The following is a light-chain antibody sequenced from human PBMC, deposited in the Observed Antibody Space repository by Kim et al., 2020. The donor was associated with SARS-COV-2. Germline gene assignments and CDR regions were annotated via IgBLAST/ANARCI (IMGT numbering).Light chain of an antibody. CDR3: SSYTDSDTVI. J-gene: IGLJ2*01. V-gene: IGLV2-14*03. CDR1: SSDVGAYNY. Sequence: QSALAQPASVSGSPGQSITIYCTGTSSDVGAYNYVSWYQQHPGRAPKLIIYDVTNRPSGVSNRFSGSKSDNTASLTISGLHTEDEADYYCSSYTDSDTVIFGGGAQVTVL. CDR2: DVT.